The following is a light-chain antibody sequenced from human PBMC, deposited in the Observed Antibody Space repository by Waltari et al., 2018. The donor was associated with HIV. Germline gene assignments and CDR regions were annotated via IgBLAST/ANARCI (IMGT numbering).Light chain of an antibody. V-gene: IGLV2-11*01. CDR2: DVS. Sequence: QSALTQPRSVSGSPGQSVTISCTGTSSDVGGYNYVSWYQQHPGKAPKLMIYDVSKRPSGVPDRFAGSKSGNTDSLTISGLQAEDEADYYCCSYAGSYTYYVVGTGTKVTVL. CDR3: CSYAGSYTYYV. J-gene: IGLJ1*01. CDR1: SSDVGGYNY.